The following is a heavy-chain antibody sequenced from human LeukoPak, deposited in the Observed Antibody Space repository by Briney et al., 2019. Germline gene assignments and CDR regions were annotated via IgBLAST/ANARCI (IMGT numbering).Heavy chain of an antibody. Sequence: PSETLSLTCTVSGDSISSSYWNWIRQTPGKGLEWIGYISASGNTNYNPSLKSRIIISVDMSKNRFSLKLSSVTAADTAVYYCARLIPGTTGLRKNYFDYWGQGTLVTVSS. CDR3: ARLIPGTTGLRKNYFDY. V-gene: IGHV4-4*09. J-gene: IGHJ4*02. CDR2: ISASGNT. D-gene: IGHD1-20*01. CDR1: GDSISSSY.